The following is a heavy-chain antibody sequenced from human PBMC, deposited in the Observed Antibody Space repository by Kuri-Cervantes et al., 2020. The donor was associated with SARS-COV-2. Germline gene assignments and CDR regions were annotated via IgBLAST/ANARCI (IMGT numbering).Heavy chain of an antibody. J-gene: IGHJ6*03. Sequence: GESLKISCAASGFTFSSYSMNWVRQAPGKGLEWVSSISSSSSYIYYADSVKGRFTISRDNAKNSLYLQMNSLRAEDTAVYYCARPPRPSWGDYYYYYMDVWGKGTTVTVSS. CDR2: ISSSSSYI. D-gene: IGHD2-2*01. CDR3: ARPPRPSWGDYYYYYMDV. CDR1: GFTFSSYS. V-gene: IGHV3-21*01.